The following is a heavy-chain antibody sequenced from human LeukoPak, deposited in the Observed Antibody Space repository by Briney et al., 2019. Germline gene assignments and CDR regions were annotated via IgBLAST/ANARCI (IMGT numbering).Heavy chain of an antibody. V-gene: IGHV3-7*01. CDR1: GFTFSNYW. J-gene: IGHJ4*02. Sequence: PGGSLRLSCAASGFTFSNYWMSWVRQAPGKGLEWVANIKQDGTETYYVDPVKGRFTISRDNAKNSLYLQMNSLRVEDTAVYYCARTIGYGSGNDQAGGWGQGTLVTVSS. CDR2: IKQDGTET. CDR3: ARTIGYGSGNDQAGG. D-gene: IGHD3-10*01.